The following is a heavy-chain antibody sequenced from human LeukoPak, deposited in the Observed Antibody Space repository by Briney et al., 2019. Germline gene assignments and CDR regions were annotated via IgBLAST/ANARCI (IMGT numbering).Heavy chain of an antibody. Sequence: ASLKVSCKASGYTFTSYAISWVRQAPGQGLEWMGWISAYNGNTNYAQKLQGRVTMTTDTSTSTAYMELRSLRSDDTAVYYCAREGSLLTGYYDDYYPHRGPLDYWGQGTLVTVSS. CDR3: AREGSLLTGYYDDYYPHRGPLDY. V-gene: IGHV1-18*01. J-gene: IGHJ4*02. CDR2: ISAYNGNT. D-gene: IGHD3-9*01. CDR1: GYTFTSYA.